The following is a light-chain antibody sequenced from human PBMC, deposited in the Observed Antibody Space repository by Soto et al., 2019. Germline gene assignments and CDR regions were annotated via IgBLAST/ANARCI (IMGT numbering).Light chain of an antibody. V-gene: IGKV3-15*01. CDR3: QHYNTWPWT. CDR1: QSVSSY. Sequence: EIVLTQSPATLSLSPGERATLSCRASQSVSSYLAWYQQKLGQAPRVLIYGASTRATGIPARFSGSGSETEFILTISSLQSEDSATYYCQHYNTWPWTFGQGTKVDIK. J-gene: IGKJ1*01. CDR2: GAS.